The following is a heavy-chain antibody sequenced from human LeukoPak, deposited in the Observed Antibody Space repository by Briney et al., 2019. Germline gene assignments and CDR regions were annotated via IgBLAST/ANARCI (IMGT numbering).Heavy chain of an antibody. CDR1: GYTFSSYG. V-gene: IGHV1-18*01. D-gene: IGHD6-19*01. J-gene: IGHJ4*02. CDR3: ARRAAVVGPLFYFDN. CDR2: ISADKTNT. Sequence: ASVKVSGKTSGYTFSSYGIGWVRQAPGQGLEWMGWISADKTNTYYAENLQGRVTVTTDTSTSTAYMEMGSLTSDDTAVYYCARRAAVVGPLFYFDNWGQGTPVTVSS.